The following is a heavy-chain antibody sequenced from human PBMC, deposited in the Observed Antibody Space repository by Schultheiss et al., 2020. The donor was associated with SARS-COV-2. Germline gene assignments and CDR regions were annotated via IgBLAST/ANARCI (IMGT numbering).Heavy chain of an antibody. CDR2: IYYSGST. Sequence: TFSSYAMHWVRQAPGKGLEWIGSIYYSGSTYYNPSLKSRVTISVDTSKNQFSLKLSSVTAADTAVYYCARGRGGWFDPWGQGTLVTVSS. J-gene: IGHJ5*02. CDR3: ARGRGGWFDP. V-gene: IGHV4-39*07. D-gene: IGHD3-10*01. CDR1: TFSSYA.